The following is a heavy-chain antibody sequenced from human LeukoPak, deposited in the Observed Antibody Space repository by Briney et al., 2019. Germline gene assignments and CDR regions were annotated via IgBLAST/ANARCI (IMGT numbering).Heavy chain of an antibody. J-gene: IGHJ4*02. CDR3: ARSGSSHWDFDF. CDR2: SRNKPNSYTT. CDR1: GFTFSDHY. V-gene: IGHV3-72*01. Sequence: GGSLRLSCAASGFTFSDHYMAWVRQAPGKGLEWVGRSRNKPNSYTTEYAASVKGRFTISRGDSKNSLYLQMNSLKTEDTAVYYCARSGSSHWDFDFWGQGTLVTVSS. D-gene: IGHD1-26*01.